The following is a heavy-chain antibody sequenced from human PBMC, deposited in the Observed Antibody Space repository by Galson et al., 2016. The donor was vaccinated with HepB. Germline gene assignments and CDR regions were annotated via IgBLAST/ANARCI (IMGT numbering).Heavy chain of an antibody. Sequence: SLRLSCAASGFSFSSYAMSWVRQAPGKRLEWVSGITSGGTTYYADSVKGRFTISRDNSKNILYLQMKSLRDEDTAVYYCAKRPYSYGWHYGMDVWGRGTTVTVSS. CDR1: GFSFSSYA. V-gene: IGHV3-23*01. D-gene: IGHD5-18*01. CDR2: ITSGGTT. CDR3: AKRPYSYGWHYGMDV. J-gene: IGHJ6*02.